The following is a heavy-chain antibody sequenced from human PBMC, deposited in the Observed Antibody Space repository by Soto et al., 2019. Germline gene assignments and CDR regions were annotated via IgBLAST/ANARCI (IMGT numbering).Heavy chain of an antibody. CDR2: IYFRGNT. J-gene: IGHJ4*02. V-gene: IGHV4-39*01. D-gene: IGHD3-9*01. CDR3: ARLEGLATISYYFDF. CDR1: GDSINSDKYY. Sequence: QLQLQESGPGLVKPSETLSLTFSVSGDSINSDKYYLGWIRQPPGQGLEWIGSIYFRGNTYYNTSLQPRVTISLDKSKSQFSLKLNSVTAADSAVYFCARLEGLATISYYFDFWGQGALVTVSS.